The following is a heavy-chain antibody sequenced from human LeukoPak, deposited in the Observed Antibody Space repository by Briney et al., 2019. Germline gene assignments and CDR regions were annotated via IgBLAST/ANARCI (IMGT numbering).Heavy chain of an antibody. J-gene: IGHJ4*02. CDR3: ARDVGLYSSSSPPFEY. CDR1: GYTFTSYG. V-gene: IGHV1-18*01. D-gene: IGHD6-6*01. Sequence: ASVKVSCKASGYTFTSYGISWVRQAPGQGLEWMGWISTYNGNTNYAQKVQGRVTMTTDTSTSTAYMEVRSLTSDDTAVYYCARDVGLYSSSSPPFEYWGQGTLVTVSS. CDR2: ISTYNGNT.